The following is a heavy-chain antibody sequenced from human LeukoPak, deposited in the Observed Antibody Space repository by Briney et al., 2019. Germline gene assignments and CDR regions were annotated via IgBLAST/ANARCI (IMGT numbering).Heavy chain of an antibody. V-gene: IGHV1-69*13. J-gene: IGHJ4*02. D-gene: IGHD4-23*01. CDR3: ARIYGGNSDSYFDY. CDR1: GGTFSSYA. CDR2: IIPIFGTA. Sequence: SVEVSCKASGGTFSSYAISWVRQAPGQGLEWMGGIIPIFGTANYAQKFQGRVTITADESTSTAYMELSSLRSEDTAVYYCARIYGGNSDSYFDYWGQGALVTVSS.